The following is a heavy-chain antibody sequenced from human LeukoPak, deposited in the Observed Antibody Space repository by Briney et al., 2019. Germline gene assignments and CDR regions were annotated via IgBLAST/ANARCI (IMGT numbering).Heavy chain of an antibody. V-gene: IGHV3-74*01. CDR3: ARDNYYTMDV. J-gene: IGHJ6*02. CDR2: IKSDGST. CDR1: GFSFSGSW. Sequence: GGSLRLPCAASGFSFSGSWMHWVRQAPGEGLVWVSRIKSDGSTLYADSVRGRFTISRGNAKNTLYLQMNSLRAEDTAVYYCARDNYYTMDVWGQGTTVTVSS.